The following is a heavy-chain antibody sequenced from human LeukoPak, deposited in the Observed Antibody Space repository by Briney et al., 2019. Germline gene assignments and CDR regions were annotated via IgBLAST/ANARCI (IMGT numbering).Heavy chain of an antibody. V-gene: IGHV1-69*13. CDR3: AKGSKVVLITRDHYMDV. Sequence: GATVKVSCKASGGTFSSYAISWVRQAPGQGLEWMGGIIPIFGTANYAQKFQGRVTITADESTSTAYMELSSLRSEDTAVYYCAKGSKVVLITRDHYMDVWGKGTTVTISS. J-gene: IGHJ6*03. CDR2: IIPIFGTA. D-gene: IGHD3-22*01. CDR1: GGTFSSYA.